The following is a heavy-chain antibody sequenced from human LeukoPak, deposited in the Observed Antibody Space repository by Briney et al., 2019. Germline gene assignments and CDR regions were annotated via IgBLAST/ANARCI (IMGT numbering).Heavy chain of an antibody. CDR2: IYYSAST. CDR3: ARFDPPGYSTTGGIDY. D-gene: IGHD3-22*01. V-gene: IGHV4-59*11. J-gene: IGHJ4*02. CDR1: ARSLSSHY. Sequence: ASEPLSLPCTVSARSLSSHYSSWIRQPPRQGLGWIGYIYYSASTHYNPALKTRVTVLEQTSKNQFSLNQSSVTDADTAVYYCARFDPPGYSTTGGIDYWGQGTLVTVSS.